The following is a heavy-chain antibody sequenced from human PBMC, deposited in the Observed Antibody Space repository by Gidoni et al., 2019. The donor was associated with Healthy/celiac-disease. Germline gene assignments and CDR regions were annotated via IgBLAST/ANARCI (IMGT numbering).Heavy chain of an antibody. V-gene: IGHV4-34*01. Sequence: QVQLQQWGAGLLKPSETLSLTCAVYGGSFSGSYWSWIRQPPGKGLEWIGEINHSGSTNYNPSLKSRVTISVDTSKNQFSLKLSSVTAADTAVYYCARPPARRYSYGYNSAHFDYWGQGTLVTVSS. CDR2: INHSGST. J-gene: IGHJ4*02. D-gene: IGHD5-18*01. CDR3: ARPPARRYSYGYNSAHFDY. CDR1: GGSFSGSY.